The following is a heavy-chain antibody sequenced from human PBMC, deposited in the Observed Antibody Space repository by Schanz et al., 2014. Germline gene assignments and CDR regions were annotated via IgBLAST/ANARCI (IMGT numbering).Heavy chain of an antibody. CDR2: IQNDGSNY. Sequence: QVQLVESGGGVVQPGGSLRLSCAASGFTFSSFGMHWVRQAPGKGLEWVAFIQNDGSNYYHADSVKGRFTISRDNSKNTLYLQINSLRTEDTAVFYCAEGVGTRSNNFDYWGQGTLVTVSS. CDR3: AEGVGTRSNNFDY. V-gene: IGHV3-30*02. J-gene: IGHJ4*02. CDR1: GFTFSSFG. D-gene: IGHD3-10*01.